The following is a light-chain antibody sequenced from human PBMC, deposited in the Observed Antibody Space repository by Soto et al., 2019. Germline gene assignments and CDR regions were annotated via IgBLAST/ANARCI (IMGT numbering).Light chain of an antibody. J-gene: IGLJ2*01. Sequence: QSALTQPASVSGSPGQSITISCTGTKSDVANYNYVSWYQHHSGKAPQLMIYDVSYRPSGISNRFSGSKSGNTASLTISGLQDEDEADYYCSSYTSTSTVIFGGGTKLTVL. CDR3: SSYTSTSTVI. CDR1: KSDVANYNY. CDR2: DVS. V-gene: IGLV2-14*03.